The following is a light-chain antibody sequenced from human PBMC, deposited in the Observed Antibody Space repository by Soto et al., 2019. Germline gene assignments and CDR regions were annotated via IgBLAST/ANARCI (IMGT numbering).Light chain of an antibody. V-gene: IGKV1-5*01. CDR1: QSIDRW. CDR2: HAS. CDR3: QHYNMYGR. J-gene: IGKJ1*01. Sequence: DMQCTKTQSTLPASVRDRFAITVRASQSIDRWLAWYQQKPGKAPKILIYHASSLETGVPSRFSGSGSGTEFTLTITSVQPDDFATYYCQHYNMYGRFGHVTKVDIK.